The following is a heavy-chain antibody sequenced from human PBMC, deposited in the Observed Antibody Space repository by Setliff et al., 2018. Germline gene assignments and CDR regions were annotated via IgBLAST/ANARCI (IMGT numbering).Heavy chain of an antibody. Sequence: KPGGSLRLSCVASGFSVGSTYMTWVRQVPGKGLQWVAYIDRSGSTIFYTDSVNGRFSISRDNAKNSVYLQMNSLRADDTAVYYCVPQGPGYGNGWWTNWFDPWGQGTLVTVSS. D-gene: IGHD6-19*01. V-gene: IGHV3-11*01. CDR3: VPQGPGYGNGWWTNWFDP. CDR2: IDRSGSTI. J-gene: IGHJ5*02. CDR1: GFSVGSTY.